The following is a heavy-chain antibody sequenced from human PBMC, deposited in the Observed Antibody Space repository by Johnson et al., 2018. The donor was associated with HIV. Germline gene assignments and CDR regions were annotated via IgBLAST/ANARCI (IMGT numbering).Heavy chain of an antibody. V-gene: IGHV3-33*06. J-gene: IGHJ3*02. CDR3: AKGFFELDDAFDI. Sequence: QVQLVESGGGVVQPGRSLRLSCAASGFTFSTYGMHWVRQAPGKGLEWVAVIWYDGSNKYYADSVKGRFTISRDNSKTTLYLQMNSLRAEDTAVYYCAKGFFELDDAFDIWGQGTMVTVSS. D-gene: IGHD3/OR15-3a*01. CDR2: IWYDGSNK. CDR1: GFTFSTYG.